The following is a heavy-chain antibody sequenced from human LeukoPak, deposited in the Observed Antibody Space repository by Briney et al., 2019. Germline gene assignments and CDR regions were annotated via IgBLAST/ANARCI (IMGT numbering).Heavy chain of an antibody. D-gene: IGHD4-17*01. CDR3: ASLGGDYDVGRASFFFDY. CDR2: INPNSGGT. CDR1: GGTFSSYA. V-gene: IGHV1-2*02. J-gene: IGHJ4*02. Sequence: ASVKVSCKASGGTFSSYAISWVRQAPGQGLEWMGWINPNSGGTNYAQKFQGRVTMTRDTSISTAYMELSRLRSDDTAVYYCASLGGDYDVGRASFFFDYWGQGTLVTVSS.